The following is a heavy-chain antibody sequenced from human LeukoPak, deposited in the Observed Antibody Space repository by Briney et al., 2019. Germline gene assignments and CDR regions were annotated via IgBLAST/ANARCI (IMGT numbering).Heavy chain of an antibody. Sequence: GGSLRLSCATSGFTFGSYAMNWVRQAPGKGLEWVSGLSYSGTSTYYGDSVQGRFTISRDNAENTLYLQMNSLRAEDTAVYYCAKLRQWLSDSWGQGTLVTVSS. CDR1: GFTFGSYA. V-gene: IGHV3-23*01. J-gene: IGHJ4*02. D-gene: IGHD6-19*01. CDR3: AKLRQWLSDS. CDR2: LSYSGTST.